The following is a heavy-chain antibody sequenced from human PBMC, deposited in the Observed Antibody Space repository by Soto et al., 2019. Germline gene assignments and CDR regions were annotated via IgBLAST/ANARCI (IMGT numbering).Heavy chain of an antibody. CDR2: IWYDGSNK. V-gene: IGHV3-33*01. D-gene: IGHD5-12*01. CDR3: ARDGARWLQLDGPDY. CDR1: GFTFSSYG. J-gene: IGHJ4*02. Sequence: QVQLVESGGGVVQPGRSLRLSCAASGFTFSSYGMHWVRQAPGKGLEWVAVIWYDGSNKYYADSVKGRFTISRDNSKNTLYLQMNSLRAEDTAVYYCARDGARWLQLDGPDYWGQGTLVTVSS.